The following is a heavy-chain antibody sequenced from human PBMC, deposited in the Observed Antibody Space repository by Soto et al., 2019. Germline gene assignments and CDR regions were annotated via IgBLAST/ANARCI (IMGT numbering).Heavy chain of an antibody. Sequence: ASVKVSCKASGGTFSSYAISWVRQAPGQGLEWMGGIIPIFGTANYAQKFQGRVTITADESTSTAYMELSSLRSEDTAVYYCAYTAMVKDSGSYPNPNFDYWGQGTLVTVSS. CDR2: IIPIFGTA. CDR1: GGTFSSYA. CDR3: AYTAMVKDSGSYPNPNFDY. D-gene: IGHD1-26*01. V-gene: IGHV1-69*13. J-gene: IGHJ4*02.